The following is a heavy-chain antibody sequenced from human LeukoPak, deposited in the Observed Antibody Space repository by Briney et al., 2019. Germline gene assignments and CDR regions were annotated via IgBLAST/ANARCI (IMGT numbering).Heavy chain of an antibody. Sequence: GGSLRLSCAASGFTFSSYGMHWVRQAPGKGLEWVAFIRYDGSNKYYADSVKGRFTISRDNSKNTLYLQMNSLRAEDTAVYYFAKGPLIRNWCDPWGQGTPVTVSS. CDR3: AKGPLIRNWCDP. CDR2: IRYDGSNK. V-gene: IGHV3-30*02. J-gene: IGHJ5*02. CDR1: GFTFSSYG. D-gene: IGHD2-21*01.